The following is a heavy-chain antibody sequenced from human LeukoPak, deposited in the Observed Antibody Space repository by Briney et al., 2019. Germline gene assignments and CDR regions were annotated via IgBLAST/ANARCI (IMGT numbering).Heavy chain of an antibody. D-gene: IGHD2-2*02. Sequence: PSETLSLTCTVSGGSISGSGYYWSWIRQPPGKGLEWIGYIYHTGSTYYNPSLASRVTISVDRSKNQFSLRLTSVTAADTAVYYCARDRCSSTSCYSDSWGQGTLVTVSS. V-gene: IGHV4-30-2*01. CDR1: GGSISGSGYY. CDR2: IYHTGST. CDR3: ARDRCSSTSCYSDS. J-gene: IGHJ4*02.